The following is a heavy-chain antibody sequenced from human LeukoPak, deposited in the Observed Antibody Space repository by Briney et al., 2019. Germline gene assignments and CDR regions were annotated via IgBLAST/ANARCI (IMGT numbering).Heavy chain of an antibody. J-gene: IGHJ4*02. CDR2: IYYTGST. CDR1: GGSINNYY. D-gene: IGHD3-10*01. V-gene: IGHV4-59*01. CDR3: AKLPFGENY. Sequence: PSETPSLTCTVSGGSINNYYWSWIRQPPGKGLEWIGYIYYTGSTNYNPSLKSRVTISVDTSKDQFSLKLNSVTAADTAMYYCAKLPFGENYWGQGTLVTVSS.